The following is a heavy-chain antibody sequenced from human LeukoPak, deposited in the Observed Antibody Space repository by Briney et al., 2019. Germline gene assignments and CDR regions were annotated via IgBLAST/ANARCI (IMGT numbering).Heavy chain of an antibody. CDR3: AKGLRTGVGPYMGYHYYMDV. CDR2: INDNGDGT. J-gene: IGHJ6*03. V-gene: IGHV3-23*01. D-gene: IGHD3-16*01. CDR1: GFTFSSYW. Sequence: GGSLRLSCAASGFTFSSYWMSWVRQAPGKGLEWVSTINDNGDGTYYADSVKGRFTISRDNSYNTVSLQMNSLRDEDTGVYYCAKGLRTGVGPYMGYHYYMDVWGKGATVTVSS.